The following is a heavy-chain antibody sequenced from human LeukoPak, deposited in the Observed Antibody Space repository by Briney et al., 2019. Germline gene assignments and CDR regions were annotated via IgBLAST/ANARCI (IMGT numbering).Heavy chain of an antibody. D-gene: IGHD3-3*01. CDR1: GFTFSSYA. J-gene: IGHJ5*02. CDR2: ISGSGGST. Sequence: GGSLRLSCAASGFTFSSYAMSWVRQAPGKGLEWGSAISGSGGSTYYADSVKGRFTISRDNSKNTLYLQMNSLRAEDTAVYYCANLTMYYDFWSGLPKYNWFDRWGQGTLVTVSS. CDR3: ANLTMYYDFWSGLPKYNWFDR. V-gene: IGHV3-23*01.